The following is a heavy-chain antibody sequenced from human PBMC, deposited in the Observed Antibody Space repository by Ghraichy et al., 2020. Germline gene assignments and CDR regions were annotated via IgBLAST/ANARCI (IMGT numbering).Heavy chain of an antibody. J-gene: IGHJ5*02. V-gene: IGHV3-23*01. Sequence: GGSLRLSCAASGFIFSSYDMSWVRQAPGKGLKWVSAISASGGSTYYADSVKGRFTVSRDNSKNTLYLQINSLRAEDTAVYYCAKTGGVIPSWGQGTLVTVSS. CDR2: ISASGGST. D-gene: IGHD2-8*02. CDR1: GFIFSSYD. CDR3: AKTGGVIPS.